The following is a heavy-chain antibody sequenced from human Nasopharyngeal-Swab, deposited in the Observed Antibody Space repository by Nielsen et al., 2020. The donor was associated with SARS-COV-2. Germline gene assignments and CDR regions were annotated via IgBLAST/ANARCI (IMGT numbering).Heavy chain of an antibody. D-gene: IGHD3-9*01. CDR2: INHSGST. Sequence: SETLSLTCAVYGGSFNGYYWSWIRQPPGKGLEWIGEINHSGSTNYNPSLKSRVTISVDTSKNQFSLKLSSVTAADTAVYYCARRPNTYYDILTGYQRLYYFDSWGQGTLVTVSS. CDR1: GGSFNGYY. CDR3: ARRPNTYYDILTGYQRLYYFDS. J-gene: IGHJ4*02. V-gene: IGHV4-34*01.